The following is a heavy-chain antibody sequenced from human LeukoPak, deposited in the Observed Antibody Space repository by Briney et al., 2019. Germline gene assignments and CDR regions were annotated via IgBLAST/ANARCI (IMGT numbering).Heavy chain of an antibody. CDR2: IYTSGST. Sequence: SETLSLTCTVSGGSISSYYWSWIRQPAGKGLEWIGRIYTSGSTNYNPSLKSRVTMSVDTSKNQFSLKLSSVTAADTAVYYCARDLYYDFWSGYHGTNWFDPWGQGTLVTVSS. CDR3: ARDLYYDFWSGYHGTNWFDP. D-gene: IGHD3-3*01. J-gene: IGHJ5*02. V-gene: IGHV4-4*07. CDR1: GGSISSYY.